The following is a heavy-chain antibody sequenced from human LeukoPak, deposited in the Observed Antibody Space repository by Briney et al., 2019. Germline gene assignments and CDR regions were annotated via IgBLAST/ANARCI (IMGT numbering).Heavy chain of an antibody. CDR2: IFHDGTT. CDR3: ARRVVAGTTVDF. D-gene: IGHD1-1*01. V-gene: IGHV4-39*01. CDR1: GGSINSPNSY. Sequence: SETLSLTCTVSGGSINSPNSYWGWIRQPPGKGLEWIGSIFHDGTTYYSPSLKSRVTVSVDTSLNQFSLSLMSMTAADTAVHYCARRVVAGTTVDFWGQRNLVTVSS. J-gene: IGHJ4*02.